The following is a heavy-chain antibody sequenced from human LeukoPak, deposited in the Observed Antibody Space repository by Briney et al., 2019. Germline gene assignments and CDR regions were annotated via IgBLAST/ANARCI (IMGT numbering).Heavy chain of an antibody. D-gene: IGHD2-21*02. J-gene: IGHJ3*02. Sequence: SQTLSPTCTVSGGSISSGSYCWSWIRQPAGKGLEWIVRIYTSGSTNYTPSPKSRVTISVDTSKNQSSLKLSSVTAADTAVYYCARDKVGTAIAFDIWGQGTMVTVSS. CDR1: GGSISSGSYC. CDR3: ARDKVGTAIAFDI. CDR2: IYTSGST. V-gene: IGHV4-61*02.